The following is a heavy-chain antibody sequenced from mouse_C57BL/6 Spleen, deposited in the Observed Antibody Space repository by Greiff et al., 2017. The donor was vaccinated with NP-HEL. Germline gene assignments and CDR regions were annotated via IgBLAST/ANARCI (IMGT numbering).Heavy chain of an antibody. Sequence: EVKVVESGGGLVKPGGSLKLSCAASGFTFSDYGMHWVRQAPEKGLEWVAYISSGSSTIYYADTVKGRFTISRDNAKNTLFLQMTSLRSEDTAMYYCARHWEGYFDYWGQGTTLTVSS. J-gene: IGHJ2*01. CDR2: ISSGSSTI. V-gene: IGHV5-17*01. D-gene: IGHD4-1*01. CDR1: GFTFSDYG. CDR3: ARHWEGYFDY.